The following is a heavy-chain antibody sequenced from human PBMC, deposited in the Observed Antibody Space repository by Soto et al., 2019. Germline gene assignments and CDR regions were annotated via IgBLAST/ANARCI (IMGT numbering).Heavy chain of an antibody. J-gene: IGHJ5*02. CDR1: GGSISSYY. V-gene: IGHV4-59*01. D-gene: IGHD3-10*01. Sequence: KQSQTLSLTCTVSGGSISSYYWSWIRQPPGKGLEWIGYIYYSGSTNYNPSLKSRVTISVDTSKNQFSLKLSSVTAADTAVYYCARLVGITMVRGVHWFDPWGQGTLVTVSS. CDR2: IYYSGST. CDR3: ARLVGITMVRGVHWFDP.